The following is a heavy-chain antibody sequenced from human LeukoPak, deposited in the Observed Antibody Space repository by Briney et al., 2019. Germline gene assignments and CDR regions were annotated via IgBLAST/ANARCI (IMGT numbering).Heavy chain of an antibody. CDR1: EFIFSSYA. J-gene: IGHJ4*02. CDR3: ARRCGSGGSCHSFDY. D-gene: IGHD2-15*01. CDR2: ISGSGAGT. Sequence: GGSLRLSCAASEFIFSSYAMSWVRQAPGEGLEWISRISGSGAGTYYSDSVRGRFTISRDNSKNTLYLQMNSLRAEDTAVYYCARRCGSGGSCHSFDYWGQGTLVTVSS. V-gene: IGHV3-23*01.